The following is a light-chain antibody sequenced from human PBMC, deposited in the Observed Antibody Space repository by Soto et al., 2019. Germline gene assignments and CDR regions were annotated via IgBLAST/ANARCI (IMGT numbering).Light chain of an antibody. CDR1: QGVATN. CDR3: QQYNDRQT. V-gene: IGKV3-15*01. CDR2: GAS. Sequence: EIMMTQSPGTLSVSPGERATLSCRASQGVATNLAWYQQKPGQPPRLLIYGASARATGISARFNGSGSGTEFTLTISSLQSEDFALYYCQQYNDRQTFGQGTKVDIK. J-gene: IGKJ1*01.